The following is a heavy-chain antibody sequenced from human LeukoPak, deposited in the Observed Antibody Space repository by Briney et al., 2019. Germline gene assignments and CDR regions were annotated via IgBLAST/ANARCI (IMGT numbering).Heavy chain of an antibody. CDR1: GGTFSGYA. J-gene: IGHJ6*03. Sequence: ASVKVSCKASGGTFSGYAISWVRQAPGQGLEWMGGIIPVLGTTNYAQTFQNKVTITADESTSTTYMELSSLTSEDTAVYYCATSGGDYYYYSLDVWGKGTPVTISS. CDR3: ATSGGDYYYYSLDV. CDR2: IIPVLGTT. D-gene: IGHD3-10*01. V-gene: IGHV1-69*13.